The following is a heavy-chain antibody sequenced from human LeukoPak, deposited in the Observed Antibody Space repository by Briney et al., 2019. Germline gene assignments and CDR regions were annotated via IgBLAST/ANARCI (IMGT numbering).Heavy chain of an antibody. CDR3: ARARNQLLPHYFDY. CDR2: ISAYNGNT. Sequence: ASVKVSCKASGGTFSSYGISWVRQAPGQGLEWMGWISAYNGNTNYAQKLQGRVTMTTDTSTSTAYMELRSLRSDDTAVYYCARARNQLLPHYFDYWGQGTLVTVSS. V-gene: IGHV1-18*01. CDR1: GGTFSSYG. J-gene: IGHJ4*02. D-gene: IGHD2-2*01.